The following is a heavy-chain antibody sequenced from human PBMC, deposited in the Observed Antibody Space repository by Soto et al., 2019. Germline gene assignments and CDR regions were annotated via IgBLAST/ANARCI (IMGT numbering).Heavy chain of an antibody. CDR1: GFTFSNYA. V-gene: IGHV3-23*01. CDR3: TKAIIVYSSSGTGH. J-gene: IGHJ4*02. D-gene: IGHD6-13*01. Sequence: PGGSLRLSCAASGFTFSNYAMSWVRQAPGKGLKWVSGISGSGGDTYYADSVKGRFTISRDNSKNTLYLQMSSLTAEDTAVYYCTKAIIVYSSSGTGHWGQGTVVTVSS. CDR2: ISGSGGDT.